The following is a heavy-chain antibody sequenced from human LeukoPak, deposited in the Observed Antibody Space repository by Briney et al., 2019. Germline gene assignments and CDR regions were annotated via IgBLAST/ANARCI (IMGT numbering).Heavy chain of an antibody. CDR1: EFTFDNYA. J-gene: IGHJ3*02. CDR3: ARESIVVVPTTMDDASDI. D-gene: IGHD2-2*01. CDR2: IKQDGSEQ. Sequence: PGGSLRLSCAASEFTFDNYAMSWVRQAPGKGLEWVANIKQDGSEQFYLDSVKGRFTISRDNAKNALYLQMHSLRVEDTAVYYCARESIVVVPTTMDDASDIWGQGTMVTVSS. V-gene: IGHV3-7*01.